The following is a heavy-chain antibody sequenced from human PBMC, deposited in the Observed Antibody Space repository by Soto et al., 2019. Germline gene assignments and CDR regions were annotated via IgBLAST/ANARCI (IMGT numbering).Heavy chain of an antibody. D-gene: IGHD4-17*01. CDR2: IYHSVST. V-gene: IGHV4-30-2*01. Sequence: QLQLQESGSGLVKPSQTLSLTCAVSGGSISSGGYSWSWIRQPPGKGLEWIGDIYHSVSTYYNPSLKSRVTIPVDRSKNQFSLKLSSVTAADTAVYYCARAHYGDYGYGMDVWGQGTTVTVSS. J-gene: IGHJ6*02. CDR1: GGSISSGGYS. CDR3: ARAHYGDYGYGMDV.